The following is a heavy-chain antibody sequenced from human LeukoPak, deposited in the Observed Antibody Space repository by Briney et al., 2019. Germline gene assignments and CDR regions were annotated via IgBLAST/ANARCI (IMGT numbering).Heavy chain of an antibody. V-gene: IGHV4-59*12. CDR3: ARGPPPDFDY. CDR2: IYYSGST. CDR1: GDSISDYY. Sequence: SETLSLTCTVSGDSISDYYWNWIRQPPGKGLEWIGYIYYSGSTNYSPSLRSQVTISVDTSKNQFSLKLSSVTAADTAVYYCARGPPPDFDYWGRGTLVTVSS. J-gene: IGHJ4*02.